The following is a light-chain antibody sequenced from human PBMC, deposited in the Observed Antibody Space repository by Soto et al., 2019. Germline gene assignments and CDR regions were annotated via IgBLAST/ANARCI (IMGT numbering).Light chain of an antibody. J-gene: IGLJ2*01. CDR2: EGS. CDR3: CSYAGSRIL. CDR1: SSDVRSYNL. Sequence: QSALTQPASVSGSPGQSITISCTETSSDVRSYNLVSWYQQHPGKAPKLMIYEGSKRPSGVSNRFSGSKSGNTASLTISGLQAEDEADYYCCSYAGSRILFGGETKLTVL. V-gene: IGLV2-23*01.